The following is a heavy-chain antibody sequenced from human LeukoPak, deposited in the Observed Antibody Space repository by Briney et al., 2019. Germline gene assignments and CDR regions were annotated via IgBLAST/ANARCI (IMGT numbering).Heavy chain of an antibody. CDR2: IYYSGIT. D-gene: IGHD3-3*01. J-gene: IGHJ5*02. Sequence: SETLSLTCTVSGDSITTYYWSWIRQPPGKGLEWIGYIYYSGITSYNPSLKRRVTISVDTSNNQFSLMLTSVTAADTAVYYCATIPLYYDSLGRFDPWGQGTLVTVSS. V-gene: IGHV4-59*08. CDR3: ATIPLYYDSLGRFDP. CDR1: GDSITTYY.